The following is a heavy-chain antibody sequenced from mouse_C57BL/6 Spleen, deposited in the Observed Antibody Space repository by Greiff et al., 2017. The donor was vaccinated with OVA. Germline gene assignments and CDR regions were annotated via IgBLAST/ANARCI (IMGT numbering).Heavy chain of an antibody. CDR2: INPNNGGT. CDR3: ARRVVTSVYFGY. J-gene: IGHJ2*01. V-gene: IGHV1-26*01. D-gene: IGHD2-12*01. Sequence: EVQLQQSGPELVKPGASVKISCKASGYTFTDYYMNWVKQSHGKSLEWIGDINPNNGGTSYNQKFKGKATLTVDKASSTSYMELLSLTSEVSAVYYCARRVVTSVYFGYWGRGTTLTVSS. CDR1: GYTFTDYY.